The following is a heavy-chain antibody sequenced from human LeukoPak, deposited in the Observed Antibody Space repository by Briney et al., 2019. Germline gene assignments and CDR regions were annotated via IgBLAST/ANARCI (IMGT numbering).Heavy chain of an antibody. CDR2: IYYSGST. CDR3: ARANPLIAALYYFDY. D-gene: IGHD6-13*01. Sequence: SETLSLTCTVSGGSISSYYWSWIRQPPGKGLEWIGYIYYSGSTNYNPSLKSRVTISVDTSKNQFSLKLSSVTAADTAVYYCARANPLIAALYYFDYWGQGTLVTVSS. J-gene: IGHJ4*02. V-gene: IGHV4-59*01. CDR1: GGSISSYY.